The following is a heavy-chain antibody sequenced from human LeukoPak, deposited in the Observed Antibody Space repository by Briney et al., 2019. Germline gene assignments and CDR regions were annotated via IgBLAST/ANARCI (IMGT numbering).Heavy chain of an antibody. D-gene: IGHD3-22*01. V-gene: IGHV3-23*01. CDR3: AKDNNYYDSSGYYSPFPLGY. J-gene: IGHJ4*02. CDR1: GFTFSSHG. Sequence: GGSLRLSCGASGFTFSSHGMNWVRQAPGKGLEWVSGISPSGGITYYTDSVKGRFTISRDNSKNTVSLQMNSLGAEDTAVYYCAKDNNYYDSSGYYSPFPLGYWGQGTLVTVSS. CDR2: ISPSGGIT.